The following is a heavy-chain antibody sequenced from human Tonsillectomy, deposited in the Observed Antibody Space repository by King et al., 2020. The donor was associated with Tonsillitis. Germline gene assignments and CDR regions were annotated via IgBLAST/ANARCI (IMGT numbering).Heavy chain of an antibody. CDR2: ISGSGGCT. J-gene: IGHJ4*02. V-gene: IGHV3-23*04. D-gene: IGHD3-3*01. CDR1: GFTFSSYA. CDR3: AKVVEDFWSGLRD. Sequence: VQLVESGGGLVQPGGSLRLSCAASGFTFSSYAMNWVRQAPGKGLEWVPAISGSGGCTVYADSVKGRFTISRENSKNTGYLQMNSLVAEDTAVYYCAKVVEDFWSGLRDWGQGTLVSVSS.